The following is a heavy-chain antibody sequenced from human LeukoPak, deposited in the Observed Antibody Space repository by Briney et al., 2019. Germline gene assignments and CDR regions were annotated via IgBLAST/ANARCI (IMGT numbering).Heavy chain of an antibody. CDR3: ARDGNVTSSGYYRAFDI. CDR2: ISAYNGNT. CDR1: GYTFTSYG. D-gene: IGHD6-19*01. J-gene: IGHJ3*02. V-gene: IGHV1-18*01. Sequence: ASVKVSCKASGYTFTSYGISWVRQAPGQGLEWMGWISAYNGNTNYAQKLQGRVTMTTDTSSSTAYMQLRSLRSDDTAVYYCARDGNVTSSGYYRAFDIWGQGTMVTVSS.